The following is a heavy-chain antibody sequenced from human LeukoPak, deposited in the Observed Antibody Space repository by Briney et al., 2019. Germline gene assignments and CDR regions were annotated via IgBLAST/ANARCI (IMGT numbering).Heavy chain of an antibody. CDR3: ARDPNRNYGAR. J-gene: IGHJ4*02. CDR1: GFTFSSYS. D-gene: IGHD1-7*01. V-gene: IGHV3-48*01. CDR2: ISSSSSTI. Sequence: PGGSLRLSCAASGFTFSSYSMNWVRQAPGKGLEWVSYISSSSSTIYYADSVKGRFTISRVNAKNSLYLQMNSLRAEDTAVYYCARDPNRNYGARWGQGTLVTVSS.